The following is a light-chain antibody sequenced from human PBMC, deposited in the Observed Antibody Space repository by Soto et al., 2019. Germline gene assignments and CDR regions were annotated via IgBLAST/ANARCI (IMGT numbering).Light chain of an antibody. V-gene: IGLV1-40*01. J-gene: IGLJ3*02. CDR2: GNN. CDR1: SSNIGAAYD. CDR3: QSYDSSLSGWV. Sequence: QAVVTQPPSVSGAPGQKVTISCTRSSSNIGAAYDVHWYQHLPGTAPKLLIYGNNNRPSGVPDRFSGSKSGTSASLAITGLQAEDEADYYCQSYDSSLSGWVFGGGTKVTV.